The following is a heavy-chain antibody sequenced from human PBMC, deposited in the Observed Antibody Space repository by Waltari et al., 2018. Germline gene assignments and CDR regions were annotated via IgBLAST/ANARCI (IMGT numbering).Heavy chain of an antibody. CDR2: IKQDGSEK. CDR3: ARANSGWFNWFDP. Sequence: EVQLVESGGGLVQPGGSLRLSCAASGFNFRSYWMSWVRQAPGKGLEWVANIKQDGSEKYYVDSVKGRFTISRDNAKNSLYLQMNSLRVEDTAVYYCARANSGWFNWFDPWGQGTLVTVSS. CDR1: GFNFRSYW. J-gene: IGHJ5*02. V-gene: IGHV3-7*01. D-gene: IGHD6-19*01.